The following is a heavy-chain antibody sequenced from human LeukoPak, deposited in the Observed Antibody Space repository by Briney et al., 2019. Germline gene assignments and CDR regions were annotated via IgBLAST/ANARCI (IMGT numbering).Heavy chain of an antibody. Sequence: PSETLSLTCTVSGGSINSGSYYWSWIRQPAGTGLEWIGRISTSGSTNYNPSLKSRVTMSVDTSKNQFSLMLSSVTAADTAVYYCTRDSSGYDWFYDYWGQGTLVTVSS. V-gene: IGHV4-61*02. J-gene: IGHJ4*02. CDR2: ISTSGST. CDR3: TRDSSGYDWFYDY. CDR1: GGSINSGSYY. D-gene: IGHD5-12*01.